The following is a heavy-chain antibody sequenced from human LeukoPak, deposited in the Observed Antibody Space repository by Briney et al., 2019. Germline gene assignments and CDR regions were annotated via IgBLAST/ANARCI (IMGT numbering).Heavy chain of an antibody. V-gene: IGHV1-3*01. CDR3: ARAIVVVPAAMAGLYNWFDP. CDR1: GYTFTSYA. J-gene: IGHJ5*02. D-gene: IGHD2-2*01. CDR2: INAGNGNT. Sequence: GASVKVSCKASGYTFTSYAMHWVRQAPGQRLEWMGWINAGNGNTKYSQKFQGRVTITRDTSASTAYMELSSLRSGDTAVYYCARAIVVVPAAMAGLYNWFDPWGQGTLVTVSS.